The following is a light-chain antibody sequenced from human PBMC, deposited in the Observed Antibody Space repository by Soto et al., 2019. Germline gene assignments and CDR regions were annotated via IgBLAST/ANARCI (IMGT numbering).Light chain of an antibody. Sequence: EIELTQSPDTLSLSPGERATLSCRAGHSIFSNYLAWFQQKPGQAPRLLIFGASTRAFGIPDRFSCSGSGTVFTLTISRLEPEDSAVYYCQQYGNSPPYTFGQGTNLVIK. CDR3: QQYGNSPPYT. CDR2: GAS. CDR1: HSIFSNY. J-gene: IGKJ2*01. V-gene: IGKV3-20*01.